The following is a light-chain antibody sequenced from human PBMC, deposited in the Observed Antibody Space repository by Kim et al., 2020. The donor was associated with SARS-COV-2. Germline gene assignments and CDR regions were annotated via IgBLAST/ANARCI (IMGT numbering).Light chain of an antibody. Sequence: VSPGQTASVPCSGDKLGDKYAAGYQQKPRQPPVLVIYQDNKRPSGIPGRFSGSNSGNTATLTISGTQAMDEADYYCQAWDTSTVVFGGGTKLTVL. V-gene: IGLV3-1*01. J-gene: IGLJ2*01. CDR3: QAWDTSTVV. CDR1: KLGDKY. CDR2: QDN.